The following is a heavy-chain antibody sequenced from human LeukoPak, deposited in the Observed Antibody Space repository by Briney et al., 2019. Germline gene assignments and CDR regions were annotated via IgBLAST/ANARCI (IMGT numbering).Heavy chain of an antibody. Sequence: SETLSLTCTVSGGSISSYYWSWIRQPPGKGLEWIGYIYYSRSTNYNPSLKSRVTISVDTSKNQFSLKLSSVTAADTAVYYCARHTEQQLGYYGMDVWGQGTTVTVSS. CDR1: GGSISSYY. CDR2: IYYSRST. CDR3: ARHTEQQLGYYGMDV. V-gene: IGHV4-59*08. D-gene: IGHD6-13*01. J-gene: IGHJ6*02.